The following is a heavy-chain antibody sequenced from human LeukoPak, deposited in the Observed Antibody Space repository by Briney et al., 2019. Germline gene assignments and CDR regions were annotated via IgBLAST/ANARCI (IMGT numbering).Heavy chain of an antibody. CDR2: IYHSGST. Sequence: SETLSLTCAVSGYSISSGYYWGWIRQPPGKGLEWIGSIYHSGSTYYNPSLKSRVTLSVDTSKKQFSLKLSSVTAADTAVYYCGRGGTVTLFDYWGQGTLVTVSS. D-gene: IGHD4-17*01. V-gene: IGHV4-38-2*01. CDR1: GYSISSGYY. CDR3: GRGGTVTLFDY. J-gene: IGHJ4*02.